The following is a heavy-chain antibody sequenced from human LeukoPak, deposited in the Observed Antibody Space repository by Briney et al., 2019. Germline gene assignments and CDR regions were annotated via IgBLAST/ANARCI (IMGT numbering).Heavy chain of an antibody. J-gene: IGHJ4*02. Sequence: SQTLPLTCAVSGGSISSGGYSWSWLRPPPGKGLAWIGYIYHSGSTYYNPSLKSRVTISVDRSKNQFSLKLSSVTAADTAGYYCARGGYSYGVIFDYWGQGTLVTVSS. D-gene: IGHD5-18*01. CDR2: IYHSGST. V-gene: IGHV4-30-2*01. CDR3: ARGGYSYGVIFDY. CDR1: GGSISSGGYS.